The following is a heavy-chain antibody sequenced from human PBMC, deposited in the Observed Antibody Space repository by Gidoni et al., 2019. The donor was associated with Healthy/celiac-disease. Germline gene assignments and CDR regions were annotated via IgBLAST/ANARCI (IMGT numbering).Heavy chain of an antibody. CDR1: GFTFSSYA. CDR3: ARDMPCSGGSCFLDY. J-gene: IGHJ4*02. D-gene: IGHD2-15*01. Sequence: QLVESGGGVVQPGRSLTLSCAASGFTFSSYAMHWVRQAQGKGLEWVAVISYDGSNKYYADSVKGRVTISRDNSKNTLYLQMNSLRAEDTAVYYCARDMPCSGGSCFLDYWGQGTLVTVSS. CDR2: ISYDGSNK. V-gene: IGHV3-30-3*01.